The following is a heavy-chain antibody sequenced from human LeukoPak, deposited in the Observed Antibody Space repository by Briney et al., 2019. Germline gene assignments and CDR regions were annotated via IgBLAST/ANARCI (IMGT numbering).Heavy chain of an antibody. J-gene: IGHJ5*02. CDR2: ISTTTRTI. CDR3: ARETAGWFDP. V-gene: IGHV3-48*02. D-gene: IGHD6-25*01. Sequence: PGGSLRLSCAAPGFTISSYSMNWVRQAPGKGLEWVSYISTTTRTIYYADSVKGRFTISRDSAKNSLYLQMNSLRDEDTAVCYCARETAGWFDPWGQGTLVTVSS. CDR1: GFTISSYS.